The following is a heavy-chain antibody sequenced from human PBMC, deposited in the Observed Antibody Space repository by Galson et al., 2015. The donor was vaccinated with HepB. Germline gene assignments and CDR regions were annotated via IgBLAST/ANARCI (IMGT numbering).Heavy chain of an antibody. CDR2: ISYDGGFR. CDR1: GFTFSRFA. CDR3: ARGPEGEVASVDFDW. J-gene: IGHJ4*02. D-gene: IGHD3-10*01. Sequence: SLRLSCAASGFTFSRFAMHWVRQTPGKGLEWVGTISYDGGFRYYADSVKGRFTIAKDNSKKMFYVEVNRLRLEDSAVYYCARGPEGEVASVDFDWWGQGTRVTVSS. V-gene: IGHV3-30*04.